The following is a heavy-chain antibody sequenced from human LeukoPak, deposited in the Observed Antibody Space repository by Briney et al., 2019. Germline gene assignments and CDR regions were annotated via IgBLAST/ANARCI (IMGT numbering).Heavy chain of an antibody. J-gene: IGHJ3*02. D-gene: IGHD1-14*01. CDR2: IKQDGSEK. Sequence: PGGSLRLSCAASGFTFSSYWMSWARQAPGKGLEWVANIKQDGSEKYYVDSVKGRFTISRDNAKNSLYLQMNSLRAEDTAVYYCARDREMDPEDAFDIWGQGTMVTVSS. CDR1: GFTFSSYW. V-gene: IGHV3-7*01. CDR3: ARDREMDPEDAFDI.